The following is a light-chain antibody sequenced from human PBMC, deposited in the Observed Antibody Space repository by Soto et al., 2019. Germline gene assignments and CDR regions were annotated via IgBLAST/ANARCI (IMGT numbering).Light chain of an antibody. CDR1: QRLVSSGGSNY. CDR2: MGS. Sequence: DIVMTQSPLSLSVTPGEPASISCRSNQRLVSSGGSNYLDWYLQKPGQSPQVLIYMGSSRAPGVPDRFSGRGSCTDLSLAISRVETEDVGIDYGMQSLQKLYTFGQGTKLEIK. CDR3: MQSLQKLYT. V-gene: IGKV2-28*01. J-gene: IGKJ2*01.